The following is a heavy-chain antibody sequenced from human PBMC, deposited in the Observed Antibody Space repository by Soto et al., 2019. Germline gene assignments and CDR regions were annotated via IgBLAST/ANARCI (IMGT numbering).Heavy chain of an antibody. V-gene: IGHV4-59*01. D-gene: IGHD3-9*01. CDR1: GGSLSPYY. CDR2: IYYSGST. J-gene: IGHJ6*02. CDR3: ARELSLHILSGSYYGMDV. Sequence: SETLSLTCTVSGGSLSPYYWSWIRQSPGKGLEWIGYIYYSGSTYYNPSLRSRVIISVDTSKSQFSLKLSPVTAADTAVYYCARELSLHILSGSYYGMDVWGQGTRVAVSS.